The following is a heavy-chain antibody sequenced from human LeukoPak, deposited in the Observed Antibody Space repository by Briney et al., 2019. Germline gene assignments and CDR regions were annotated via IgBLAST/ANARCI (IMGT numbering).Heavy chain of an antibody. V-gene: IGHV3-23*01. Sequence: PGGSLRLSCAASGFTLSSYAMSWVRQAPGKGLEWVSAISDSGNTYHADSVKGRFTISRDNSKNTLYLQMNSLRAEDTAVYYCARVAGGETIFGGQGTLVTVSS. CDR1: GFTLSSYA. CDR2: ISDSGNT. CDR3: ARVAGGETIF. J-gene: IGHJ4*02. D-gene: IGHD3-3*01.